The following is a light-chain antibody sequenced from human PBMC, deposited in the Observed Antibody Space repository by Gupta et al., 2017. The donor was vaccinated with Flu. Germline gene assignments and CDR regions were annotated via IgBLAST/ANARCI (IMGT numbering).Light chain of an antibody. CDR3: WQALQTPKT. Sequence: DIVMTQSPLSLPVTPGEPASISCRSSQSLLHSNGYNYLDWYLQKPGQSPQLLIYLGSNRASGVPDRFSGSGSGTDFTLKISRVEAEDVGVYYCWQALQTPKTFGQGTKVEIK. V-gene: IGKV2-28*01. J-gene: IGKJ1*01. CDR1: QSLLHSNGYNY. CDR2: LGS.